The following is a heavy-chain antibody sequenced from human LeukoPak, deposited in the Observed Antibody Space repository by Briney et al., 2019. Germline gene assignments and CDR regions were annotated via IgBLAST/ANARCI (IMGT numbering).Heavy chain of an antibody. D-gene: IGHD2-15*01. CDR2: INDDGSDT. CDR1: GFTSSSYW. Sequence: GGSLRLSCAASGFTSSSYWMHWVRQVPGKRPVWVSRINDDGSDTIYADSVRGRFTISRDDAKNTVYLQMNNLRAEDTAVYYCVRGGPSTWSWGQGTLVTVSS. V-gene: IGHV3-74*01. J-gene: IGHJ5*02. CDR3: VRGGPSTWS.